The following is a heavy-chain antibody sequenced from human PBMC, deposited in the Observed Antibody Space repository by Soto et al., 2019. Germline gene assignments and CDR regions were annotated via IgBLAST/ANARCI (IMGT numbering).Heavy chain of an antibody. Sequence: PGGSLRLSCAASGFTFSYAWMDWARQAPGKGLEWVGRIRSQTGGGATDYPAPVRDRFTISRDDSKSTLFLQMNSLKPEDTAVYYCTTEMRHSSGWYGAFDIWGQGTMVTVS. CDR3: TTEMRHSSGWYGAFDI. CDR2: IRSQTGGGAT. V-gene: IGHV3-15*01. CDR1: GFTFSYAW. J-gene: IGHJ3*02. D-gene: IGHD6-19*01.